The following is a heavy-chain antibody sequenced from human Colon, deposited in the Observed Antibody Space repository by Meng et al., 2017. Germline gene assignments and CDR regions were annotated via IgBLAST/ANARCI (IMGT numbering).Heavy chain of an antibody. CDR2: INPNSGGT. J-gene: IGHJ5*02. CDR1: GYTFTGYY. V-gene: IGHV1-2*06. CDR3: ARWSSSWYVNWFDP. D-gene: IGHD6-13*01. Sequence: ASVKVSCKASGYTFTGYYMHWLRQAPGQGLEWMGRINPNSGGTNYAQKFQGRVTMTRDTSISTAYMELSRLRSDDTAVYYCARWSSSWYVNWFDPWGQGTLVTVSS.